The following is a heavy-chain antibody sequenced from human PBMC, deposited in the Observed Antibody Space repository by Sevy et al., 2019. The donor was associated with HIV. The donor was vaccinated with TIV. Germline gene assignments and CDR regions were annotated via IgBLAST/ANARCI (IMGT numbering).Heavy chain of an antibody. V-gene: IGHV1-58*01. CDR1: GFTFTSSA. CDR3: AAIPAGRARSPDD. J-gene: IGHJ4*02. Sequence: NKRRASVKVSCKASGFTFTSSAVQWVRQARGQRLEWIGWIVVGSGNTNYAQKFQERVTITRDMSTSTAFMELSSLRSEDTAVYYCAAIPAGRARSPDDWGQATLVPVSS. CDR2: IVVGSGNT.